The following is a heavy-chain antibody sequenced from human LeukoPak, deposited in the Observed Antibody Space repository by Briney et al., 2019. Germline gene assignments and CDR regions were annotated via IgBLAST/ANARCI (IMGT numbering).Heavy chain of an antibody. Sequence: GASVKVSCKASGYTFTGYYIHWVRQAPGQGLEWMGIINPSGGSTTYAQKFQGRVTMTRDTSTSTVYMELSSLRSEDTAVYYCARDREHIVVVTATRDAFDIWGQGTMVTVSS. V-gene: IGHV1-46*01. CDR1: GYTFTGYY. CDR3: ARDREHIVVVTATRDAFDI. D-gene: IGHD2-21*02. CDR2: INPSGGST. J-gene: IGHJ3*02.